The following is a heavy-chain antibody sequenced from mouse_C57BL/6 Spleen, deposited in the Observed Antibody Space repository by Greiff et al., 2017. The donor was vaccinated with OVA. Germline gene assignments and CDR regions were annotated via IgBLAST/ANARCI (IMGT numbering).Heavy chain of an antibody. V-gene: IGHV5-9-1*02. CDR3: TRDQRAYYSNAAWFAY. J-gene: IGHJ3*01. CDR2: ISSGGDYI. CDR1: GFTFSSYA. D-gene: IGHD2-5*01. Sequence: EVKLQESGEGLVKPGGSLKLSCAASGFTFSSYAMSWVRQTPEKRLEWVAYISSGGDYIYYADTVKGRFTISRDNARNTLYLQMSSLKSEDTAMYYCTRDQRAYYSNAAWFAYWGQGTLVTVSA.